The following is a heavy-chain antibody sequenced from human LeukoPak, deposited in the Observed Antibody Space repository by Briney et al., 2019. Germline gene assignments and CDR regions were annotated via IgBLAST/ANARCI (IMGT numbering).Heavy chain of an antibody. CDR2: ISWNSGDI. V-gene: IGHV3-9*01. CDR3: VKSGGYATAIRYFDL. Sequence: GGSLRLSCAASEFTFSAYWMHWVRQAPGKGLEWVASISWNSGDIVHADSVKGRFTISRDNAKNSLYLQMDSLRTEDTALYYCVKSGGYATAIRYFDLWGRGTLVTVSS. CDR1: EFTFSAYW. D-gene: IGHD2-21*02. J-gene: IGHJ2*01.